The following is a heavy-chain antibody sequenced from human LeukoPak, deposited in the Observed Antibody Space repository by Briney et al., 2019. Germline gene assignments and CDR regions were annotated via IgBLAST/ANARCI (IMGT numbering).Heavy chain of an antibody. J-gene: IGHJ3*02. CDR2: IYYSGST. CDR1: GGSISSGGYY. V-gene: IGHV4-31*03. CDR3: ARILIAVAGTRAFDI. Sequence: SETLSLTCTVSGGSISSGGYYWSWIRQHPGKGLEWIGYIYYSGSTYYNPSLKSRVTISVDTSKNQFSLKLSSMTAADTAVYYCARILIAVAGTRAFDIWGQGTMVTVSS. D-gene: IGHD6-19*01.